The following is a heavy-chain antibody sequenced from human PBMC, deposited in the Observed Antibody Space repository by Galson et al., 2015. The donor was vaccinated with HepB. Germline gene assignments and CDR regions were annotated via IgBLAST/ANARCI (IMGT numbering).Heavy chain of an antibody. D-gene: IGHD3-16*01. CDR2: IHGGNNR. Sequence: SLRLSCAASGFSIRSHYMNWVRQAPGKGLEWVSLIHGGNNRYYAYSVNGRFPISRDDSMNTLYLEMNSLRAEDTAVYYCAQLGTGYWGQGILVTVSS. V-gene: IGHV3-53*01. CDR3: AQLGTGY. J-gene: IGHJ4*02. CDR1: GFSIRSHY.